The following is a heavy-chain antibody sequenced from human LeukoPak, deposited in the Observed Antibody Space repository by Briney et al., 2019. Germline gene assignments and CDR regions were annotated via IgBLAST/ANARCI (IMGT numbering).Heavy chain of an antibody. V-gene: IGHV3-23*01. CDR1: GFTLSSYE. D-gene: IGHD3-9*01. J-gene: IGHJ4*02. CDR2: IEYSGGSA. CDR3: ARDHGYYDILTGRGNTYFDY. Sequence: GGSLRLSCIVSGFTLSSYEMSWIRQAPGKGLEWVASIEYSGGSAYYADSVKGRFSISREDSKNTLYLQLNSLRAEDTAVYYCARDHGYYDILTGRGNTYFDYWGQGTLVTVSS.